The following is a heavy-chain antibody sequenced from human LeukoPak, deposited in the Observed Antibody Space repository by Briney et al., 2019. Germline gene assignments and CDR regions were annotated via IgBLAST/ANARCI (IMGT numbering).Heavy chain of an antibody. D-gene: IGHD4-17*01. Sequence: GGSLRLSCAASGFTFSTYGIHCLRQAPGKGLEWVAFIRYDGTNKWYADSVKGRFTISRDNSKNMLYLQMNSLRAEDTAVYHCAKDRDYGDYPSAYYYYMDVWGKGTTVTVSS. CDR2: IRYDGTNK. V-gene: IGHV3-30*02. J-gene: IGHJ6*03. CDR1: GFTFSTYG. CDR3: AKDRDYGDYPSAYYYYMDV.